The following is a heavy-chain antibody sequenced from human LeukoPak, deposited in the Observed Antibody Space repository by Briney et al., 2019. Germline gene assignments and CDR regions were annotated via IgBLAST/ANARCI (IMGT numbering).Heavy chain of an antibody. CDR1: GFTFSSYG. D-gene: IGHD3-16*01. J-gene: IGHJ6*02. Sequence: GGSLRLSCAASGFTFSSYGMHWVRQAPGKGLEWVAVISYDGSNKYYADSVKGRFTISRDNSKNTLYLQMNSLRAEDTAVYYCAKANGGGHYSYYGMDVWGQGTTVTVSS. CDR2: ISYDGSNK. V-gene: IGHV3-30*18. CDR3: AKANGGGHYSYYGMDV.